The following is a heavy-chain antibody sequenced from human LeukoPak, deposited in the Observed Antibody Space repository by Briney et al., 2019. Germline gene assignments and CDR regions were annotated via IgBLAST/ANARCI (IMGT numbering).Heavy chain of an antibody. CDR3: ARGLYSSGWSYYFDY. D-gene: IGHD6-19*01. J-gene: IGHJ4*02. CDR2: IYYSGST. V-gene: IGHV4-59*01. CDR1: GGSISSYY. Sequence: SETLSLTCTVSGGSISSYYWSWIRQPPGKGLEWIGYIYYSGSTNYNPSLKSRVTISVDTSKNQFSLKLSSVTAADTAVYYCARGLYSSGWSYYFDYWGQGTLVNVSS.